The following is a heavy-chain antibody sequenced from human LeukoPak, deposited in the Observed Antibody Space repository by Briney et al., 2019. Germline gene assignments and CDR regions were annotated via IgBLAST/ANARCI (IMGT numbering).Heavy chain of an antibody. J-gene: IGHJ4*02. CDR1: GFTFDDYA. Sequence: GGSLRLSCAASGFTFDDYAKHWVRQAPGKGLEWVSGISWNSGSIGYADSVKGRFTISRDNAKNSLYLQMNSLRAEDTALYYCASSGWSSYYLDYWGQGTLVTVSS. CDR2: ISWNSGSI. D-gene: IGHD6-19*01. V-gene: IGHV3-9*01. CDR3: ASSGWSSYYLDY.